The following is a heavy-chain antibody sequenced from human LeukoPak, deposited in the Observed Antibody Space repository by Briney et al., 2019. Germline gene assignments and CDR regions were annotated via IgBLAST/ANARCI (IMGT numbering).Heavy chain of an antibody. Sequence: ASVKVSCTVSGYTLAELSIQWVRQAPGPGLEWMGGFDPDDEKTIYAQRFEDRVTMSEDTSTDTAYMELSSLTSEDTAVYYCATGTLQYLEWLFDAYDIWGQGTMVTVSS. D-gene: IGHD3-3*01. V-gene: IGHV1-24*01. J-gene: IGHJ3*02. CDR1: GYTLAELS. CDR2: FDPDDEKT. CDR3: ATGTLQYLEWLFDAYDI.